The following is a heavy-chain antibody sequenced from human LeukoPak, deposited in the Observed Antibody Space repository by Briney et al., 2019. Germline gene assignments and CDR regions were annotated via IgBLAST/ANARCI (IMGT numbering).Heavy chain of an antibody. Sequence: GGSLRLSCAASGFTFSSYSMNWVRQAPGKGPEWVSSISSSSNFVFYADSVKGRFTISRDNAKNSLFLQMNSLRAEDTAVYYCASLPYCSGGSCHAEGFDPWGQGTLVTVSS. CDR1: GFTFSSYS. CDR2: ISSSSNFV. J-gene: IGHJ5*02. V-gene: IGHV3-21*01. CDR3: ASLPYCSGGSCHAEGFDP. D-gene: IGHD2-15*01.